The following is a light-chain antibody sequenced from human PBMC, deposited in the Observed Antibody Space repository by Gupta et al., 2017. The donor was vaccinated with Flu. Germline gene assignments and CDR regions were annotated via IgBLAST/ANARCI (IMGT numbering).Light chain of an antibody. Sequence: QSVLTQPPSASGTPGQRVPFSCSGSSSNLGSNTVNWYQQLPGTAPKLLIYKNDQRRSGVPDRFSGSKSGTSASLAISGLQSEEEADYYSAVWDDSLMGVFGGGTKLTVL. CDR2: KND. CDR1: SSNLGSNT. CDR3: AVWDDSLMGV. J-gene: IGLJ3*02. V-gene: IGLV1-44*01.